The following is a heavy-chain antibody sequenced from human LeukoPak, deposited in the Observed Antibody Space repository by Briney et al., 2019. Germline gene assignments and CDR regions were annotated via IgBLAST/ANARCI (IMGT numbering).Heavy chain of an antibody. CDR2: IYHSGTS. V-gene: IGHV4-30-2*01. CDR3: ARGYGGRGGLPFDY. D-gene: IGHD1-26*01. CDR1: GGSISSGGYS. J-gene: IGHJ4*02. Sequence: SQTLSLTCAVSGGSISSGGYSWRWVRQPPGKGLEWIGEIYHSGTSKYNQSLKSRVTISVDKSKNHFSLNLSSVTAADTAVYYCARGYGGRGGLPFDYWGQGTLVTVSS.